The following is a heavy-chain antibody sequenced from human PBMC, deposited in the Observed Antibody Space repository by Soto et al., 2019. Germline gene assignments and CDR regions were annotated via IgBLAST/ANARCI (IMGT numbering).Heavy chain of an antibody. CDR1: GGTFSSYA. J-gene: IGHJ4*02. CDR2: IIPIFGTA. V-gene: IGHV1-69*13. D-gene: IGHD6-19*01. CDR3: AREEEYSSGWYFDY. Sequence: GASVKVSCKTSGGTFSSYAISWVRQAPGQGLEWMGGIIPIFGTANYAQKFQGRVTITADESTSTAYVELSSLRSEDTAVYYCAREEEYSSGWYFDYWGQGTLVTVSS.